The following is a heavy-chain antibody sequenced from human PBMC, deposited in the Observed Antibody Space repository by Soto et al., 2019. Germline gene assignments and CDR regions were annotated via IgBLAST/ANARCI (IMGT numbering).Heavy chain of an antibody. CDR1: GFTFSSYS. CDR2: ISSDGSDK. V-gene: IGHV3-30*09. CDR3: ARDRQYGAGFIDV. J-gene: IGHJ6*02. Sequence: GGSLRLSCAASGFTFSSYSMHWVRQPPGKGLEWVAAISSDGSDKYYADSVKGRFAISRDNSKNTLYVQLNRMRAEDTALYYCARDRQYGAGFIDVWGQGTTVTVSS. D-gene: IGHD3-10*01.